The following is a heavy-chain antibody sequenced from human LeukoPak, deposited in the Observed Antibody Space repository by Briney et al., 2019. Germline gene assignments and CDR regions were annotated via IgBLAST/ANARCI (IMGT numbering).Heavy chain of an antibody. V-gene: IGHV3-48*03. Sequence: GGSLGLSCAASGFSISSYEMSWVRQAPGKGLEWVSYISSRGSTIYYADSVKGRFTISRDNAKNSLYLRMNSLRAEDTAVYYCARVELVPYYYYMDVWGKGTTVTVSS. CDR3: ARVELVPYYYYMDV. CDR1: GFSISSYE. CDR2: ISSRGSTI. J-gene: IGHJ6*03. D-gene: IGHD1-7*01.